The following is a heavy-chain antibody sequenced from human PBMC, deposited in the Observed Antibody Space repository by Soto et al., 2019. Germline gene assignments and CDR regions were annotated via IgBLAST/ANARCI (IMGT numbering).Heavy chain of an antibody. V-gene: IGHV3-30*18. Sequence: SLRLSCAAYGFTFGSYGMHWVRQAPGKGLEWVAVISYDGSNKYYADSVKGRFTISRDNSKNTLYLQMNSLRAEDTAVYYCAKDFFDSSGYYGLHDAFDIWGQGTMVTVSS. D-gene: IGHD3-22*01. J-gene: IGHJ3*02. CDR3: AKDFFDSSGYYGLHDAFDI. CDR2: ISYDGSNK. CDR1: GFTFGSYG.